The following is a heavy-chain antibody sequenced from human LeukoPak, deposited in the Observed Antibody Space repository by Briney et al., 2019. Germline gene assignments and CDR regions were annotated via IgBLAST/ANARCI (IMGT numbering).Heavy chain of an antibody. Sequence: APVKVSCKASGYTFTGYYMHWVRQAPGQGLEWMGWINPNSGGTNYAQKFQGRVTMTRDTSISTAYMELSRLRSDDTAVYYCARADIVVVVAAGFAFDIWGQGTMVTVSS. CDR2: INPNSGGT. D-gene: IGHD2-15*01. CDR1: GYTFTGYY. CDR3: ARADIVVVVAAGFAFDI. V-gene: IGHV1-2*02. J-gene: IGHJ3*02.